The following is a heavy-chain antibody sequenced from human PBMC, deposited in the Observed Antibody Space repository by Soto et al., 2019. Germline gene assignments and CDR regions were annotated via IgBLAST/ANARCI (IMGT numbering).Heavy chain of an antibody. D-gene: IGHD5-12*01. CDR3: ARGLVPRVATYDEAFDI. J-gene: IGHJ3*02. CDR2: MNPNSGNT. Sequence: QVQLVQSGAEVKKPGASVKVSCKASGYTFTSYDINWVRQATGQGLERMGWMNPNSGNTGYAQKFQGRVTMTRNTSLSTAYTELSSLRSEDTAVYYCARGLVPRVATYDEAFDIWGQGTMVTVSS. CDR1: GYTFTSYD. V-gene: IGHV1-8*01.